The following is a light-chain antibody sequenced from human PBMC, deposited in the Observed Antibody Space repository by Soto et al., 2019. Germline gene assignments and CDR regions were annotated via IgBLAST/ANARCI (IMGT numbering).Light chain of an antibody. CDR3: NSYRRKSTGV. CDR1: SSDVGGYNY. V-gene: IGLV2-14*01. J-gene: IGLJ1*01. CDR2: EVS. Sequence: QSALTQPASVSGSPGQWITISCTGTSSDVGGYNYVSWYQHHPGKAPKLIIYEVSNRPSGVSNRFSGSKSGNTASLTISGVQAEDEDDYYCNSYRRKSTGVFGTGTKVTVL.